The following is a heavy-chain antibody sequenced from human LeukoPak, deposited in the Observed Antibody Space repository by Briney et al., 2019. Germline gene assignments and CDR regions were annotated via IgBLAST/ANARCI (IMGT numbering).Heavy chain of an antibody. D-gene: IGHD3-16*01. CDR3: ARFRDDYVWGSYTPPKDFDY. CDR2: IKQDGSDK. V-gene: IGHV3-7*01. J-gene: IGHJ4*02. Sequence: GGSLRLSCAASGFTLSTSWMSWVRQAPGRGLEWVANIKQDGSDKYYVDSVKGRFTISRDNAKNSLYLQMNYLRAEDTAVYYCARFRDDYVWGSYTPPKDFDYWGQGSLVTVSS. CDR1: GFTLSTSW.